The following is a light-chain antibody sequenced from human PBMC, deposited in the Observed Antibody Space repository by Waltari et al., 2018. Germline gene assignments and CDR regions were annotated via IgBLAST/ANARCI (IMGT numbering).Light chain of an antibody. CDR1: QSITGSW. V-gene: IGKV3-20*01. J-gene: IGKJ4*01. CDR3: QQYDGSVVT. Sequence: CRASQSITGSWLTWYQQKPGQAPRLLIYGASSRATDIPDRFSGSGSGTDFTLTISRLEPEDSAVYYCQQYDGSVVTFGGGTKVEIK. CDR2: GAS.